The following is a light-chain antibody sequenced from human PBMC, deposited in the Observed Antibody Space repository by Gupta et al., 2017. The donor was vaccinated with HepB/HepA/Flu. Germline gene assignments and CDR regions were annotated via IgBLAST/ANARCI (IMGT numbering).Light chain of an antibody. J-gene: IGLJ3*02. CDR2: DVT. Sequence: QSALTQPASVSGSPGQSITIPCTGTTSDIGGYNYVSWYQQHPGKAPKLMIYDVTNRLSGISNRFSGSRSDNTAALTITGLQAEDEADYYCASYTSSSSRVVFGGGTKLAVL. CDR1: TSDIGGYNY. CDR3: ASYTSSSSRVV. V-gene: IGLV2-14*01.